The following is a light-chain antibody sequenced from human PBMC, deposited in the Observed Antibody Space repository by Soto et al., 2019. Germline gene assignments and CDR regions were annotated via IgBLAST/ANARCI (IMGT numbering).Light chain of an antibody. Sequence: EIVMTQSPGTLSLSPGERATLSCRASQSVSSRLAWYQQKPGQAPRLLISGASSGATGIPDRFSGSGSGTDFTLTISRLEPEDFALYYCQHYVERSPITFGQGTRLEIK. V-gene: IGKV3-20*01. CDR1: QSVSSR. CDR3: QHYVERSPIT. CDR2: GAS. J-gene: IGKJ5*01.